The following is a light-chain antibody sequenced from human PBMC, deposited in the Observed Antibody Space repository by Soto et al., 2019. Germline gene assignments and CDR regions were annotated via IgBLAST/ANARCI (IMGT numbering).Light chain of an antibody. V-gene: IGKV1-39*01. CDR3: QQTFSAPGT. Sequence: DIQMTQSPSSLSASVGDRVSVTCRTSQNITKFLNGYQEKPGKAPKVLIYVTSNLENGVPSRFSGSGSGTHFTLSISSLQPEDFATYYCQQTFSAPGTFGPGTMVEVK. CDR1: QNITKF. CDR2: VTS. J-gene: IGKJ1*01.